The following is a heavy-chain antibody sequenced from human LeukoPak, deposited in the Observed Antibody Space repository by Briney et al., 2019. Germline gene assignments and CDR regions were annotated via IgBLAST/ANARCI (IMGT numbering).Heavy chain of an antibody. D-gene: IGHD6-13*01. CDR1: GGSISSGSYY. Sequence: PSQTLSLTRTVSGGSISSGSYYWSWIRQPAGKGLEWIGRIYTSGSTNYNPSLKSRVTISVDTSKNQFSLKLSSVTAADTAVYYCASSSSWSDYWGQGALVTVSS. CDR2: IYTSGST. J-gene: IGHJ4*02. CDR3: ASSSSWSDY. V-gene: IGHV4-61*02.